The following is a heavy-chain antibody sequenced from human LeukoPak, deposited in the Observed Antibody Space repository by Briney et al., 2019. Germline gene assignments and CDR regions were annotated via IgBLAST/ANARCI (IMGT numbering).Heavy chain of an antibody. Sequence: GGSLRLSCAASGFTFSSYGMHWVRQAPGKGLEWEAVIWYDGSNKYYADSVKGRFTISRDNSKNTLYLQMNSLRAEDTAVYYCAKEGDVDTAMVNFFDYWGQGTLVTVSS. J-gene: IGHJ4*02. CDR1: GFTFSSYG. D-gene: IGHD5-18*01. V-gene: IGHV3-33*06. CDR3: AKEGDVDTAMVNFFDY. CDR2: IWYDGSNK.